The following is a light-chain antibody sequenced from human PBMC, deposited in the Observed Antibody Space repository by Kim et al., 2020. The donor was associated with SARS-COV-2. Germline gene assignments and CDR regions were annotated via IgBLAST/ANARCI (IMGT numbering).Light chain of an antibody. V-gene: IGKV1-6*01. Sequence: AIQMTQSPSSLSASVGDTVTIACRASQDIRNDLGWYQQRPGKAPNLLIYVSSTLRSGVPSRFRGSGSGTDFTLTISSLQPEDSATYNCLQDYNYPWTFGQGTKVDIK. J-gene: IGKJ1*01. CDR3: LQDYNYPWT. CDR2: VSS. CDR1: QDIRND.